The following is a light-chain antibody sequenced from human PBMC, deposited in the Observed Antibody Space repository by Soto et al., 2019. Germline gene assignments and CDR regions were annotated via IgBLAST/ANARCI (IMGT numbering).Light chain of an antibody. V-gene: IGLV2-23*01. Sequence: QSALTQPASGAGSPGQSITISCTGTSSDVGSYNLVSWYQHHPGKAPKLMIYEGSKRPSGVSNRFSGAKSGNTASLTISGLQAEDEADYYCCSYAGSRDVVFGGGTKLTVL. CDR2: EGS. J-gene: IGLJ2*01. CDR1: SSDVGSYNL. CDR3: CSYAGSRDVV.